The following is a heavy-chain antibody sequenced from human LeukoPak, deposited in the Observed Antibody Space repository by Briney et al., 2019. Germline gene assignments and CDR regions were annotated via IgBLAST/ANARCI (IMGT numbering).Heavy chain of an antibody. J-gene: IGHJ3*02. CDR3: ARVARVGSSDAFDI. Sequence: ASVKVSCKASGYTFTGSYMHWVRQAPGQGLEWMGWINPNSGGTNYAQKFQGRVTMTRDTSISTAYMELSRLRSDDTAVYYCARVARVGSSDAFDIWGQGTMVTVSP. CDR1: GYTFTGSY. CDR2: INPNSGGT. V-gene: IGHV1-2*02. D-gene: IGHD1-26*01.